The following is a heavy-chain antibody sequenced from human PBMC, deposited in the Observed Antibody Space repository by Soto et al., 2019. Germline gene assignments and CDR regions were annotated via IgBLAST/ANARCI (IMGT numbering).Heavy chain of an antibody. CDR1: GDSISNLDYF. D-gene: IGHD7-27*01. V-gene: IGHV4-30-4*01. CDR2: IYKSATT. J-gene: IGHJ5*01. CDR3: ARGRYCLTGRCFPNWFDS. Sequence: ALSLTCSVSGDSISNLDYFWAWIRQPPGQALEYIGYIYKSATTYYNPSFESRVAISVDTSKSQFSLNVTSVTAADTAVYFCARGRYCLTGRCFPNWFDSWGQGALVTV.